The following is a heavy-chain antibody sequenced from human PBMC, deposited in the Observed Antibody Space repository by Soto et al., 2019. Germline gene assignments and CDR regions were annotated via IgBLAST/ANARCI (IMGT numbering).Heavy chain of an antibody. D-gene: IGHD2-21*01. CDR2: ISSSGSTI. J-gene: IGHJ1*01. CDR1: GFTFSDYY. Sequence: GGSLRLSCAASGFTFSDYYMSWIRQAPGKGLEWVSYISSSGSTIYYADSVKGRFTISRDNAKNSLYLQMNSLRAEDTAVYYCARMYCGCDCYVSAEYFQHWGQGTLVTVSS. CDR3: ARMYCGCDCYVSAEYFQH. V-gene: IGHV3-11*01.